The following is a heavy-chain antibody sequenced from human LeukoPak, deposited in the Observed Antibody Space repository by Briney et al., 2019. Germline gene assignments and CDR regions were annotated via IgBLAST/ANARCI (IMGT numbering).Heavy chain of an antibody. CDR3: ARDRRYYDFWSAPYGMDV. V-gene: IGHV3-48*01. J-gene: IGHJ6*02. CDR1: GFTLSSYS. D-gene: IGHD3-3*01. CDR2: ISSGGGTI. Sequence: GGSLRLSCVASGFTLSSYSMNWVRQAPGKGLEWVSYISSGGGTIYYADSVKGRFTISRDNSKNTLYLQMNSLRAEDTAVYYCARDRRYYDFWSAPYGMDVWGQGTTVTVSS.